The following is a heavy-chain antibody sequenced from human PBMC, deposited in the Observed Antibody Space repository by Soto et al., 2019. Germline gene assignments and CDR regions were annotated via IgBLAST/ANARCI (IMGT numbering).Heavy chain of an antibody. CDR2: IYYSGST. V-gene: IGHV4-39*07. Sequence: PSETLSLTCTVSGGSISSSSYYWGWIRQPPGKGLEWIGSIYYSGSTYYNPSLKSRVTISVDTSKNQFSLKLSSVTAADTAVYYCARDGGAGSYSVWFDPWGQGTLVTVSS. D-gene: IGHD3-10*01. CDR1: GGSISSSSYY. CDR3: ARDGGAGSYSVWFDP. J-gene: IGHJ5*02.